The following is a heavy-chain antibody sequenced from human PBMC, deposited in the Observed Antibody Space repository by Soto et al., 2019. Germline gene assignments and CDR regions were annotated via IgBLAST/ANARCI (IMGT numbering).Heavy chain of an antibody. Sequence: SVKVSCKASGGTFSSYAISWVRQAPGQGLEWMGGIIPIFGTANYAQKFQGRVTITADKSTSTAYMELSSLRSEDTAVYYCARDRGYCSSTSCTPLGGMDIWGQGTTVTVSS. J-gene: IGHJ6*02. CDR2: IIPIFGTA. V-gene: IGHV1-69*06. CDR1: GGTFSSYA. D-gene: IGHD2-2*01. CDR3: ARDRGYCSSTSCTPLGGMDI.